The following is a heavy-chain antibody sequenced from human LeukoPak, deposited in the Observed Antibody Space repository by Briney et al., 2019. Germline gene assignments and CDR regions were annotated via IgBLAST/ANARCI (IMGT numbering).Heavy chain of an antibody. J-gene: IGHJ4*02. CDR1: GYTFTGYY. D-gene: IGHD4-17*01. CDR2: ISAYNGNT. CDR3: ARTTVTIDYFDY. Sequence: ASVKVSCKASGYTFTGYYMHWVRQAPGQGLEWMGWISAYNGNTNYAQKLQGRVTMTTDTSTSTAYMELRSLRSDDTAVYYCARTTVTIDYFDYWGQGTLVTVSS. V-gene: IGHV1-18*04.